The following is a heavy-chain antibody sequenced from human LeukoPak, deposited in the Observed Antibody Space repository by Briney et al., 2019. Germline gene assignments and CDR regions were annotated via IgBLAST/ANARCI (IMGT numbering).Heavy chain of an antibody. Sequence: PGGSLRLSCAASGFTFSSDGLSWVRQAPGKGLEWVSSITNSGGSTSYADSVKGRFSISRDNSKSTLHLQMNSLRAEDTAVYYCAREYSGSYYGFDYWGQGTLVTVSS. V-gene: IGHV3-23*01. CDR2: ITNSGGST. CDR1: GFTFSSDG. J-gene: IGHJ4*02. D-gene: IGHD1-26*01. CDR3: AREYSGSYYGFDY.